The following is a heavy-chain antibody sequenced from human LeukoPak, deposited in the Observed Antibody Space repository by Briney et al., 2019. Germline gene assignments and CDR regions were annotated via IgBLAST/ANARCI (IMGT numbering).Heavy chain of an antibody. CDR3: AMAQMTTVTGYYYYYYMDV. J-gene: IGHJ6*03. Sequence: ASVKVSCKASGGTFSSYAISWVRQAPGQGLEWMGGIIPIFGTANYAQKFQGRVTITTDESTSTAYMGLSSLRSEDTAVYYCAMAQMTTVTGYYYYYYMDVWGKGTTVTVSS. D-gene: IGHD4-11*01. V-gene: IGHV1-69*05. CDR1: GGTFSSYA. CDR2: IIPIFGTA.